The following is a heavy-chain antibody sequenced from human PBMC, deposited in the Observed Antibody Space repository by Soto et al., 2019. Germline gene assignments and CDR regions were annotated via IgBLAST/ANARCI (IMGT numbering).Heavy chain of an antibody. CDR1: GFIFSSYG. J-gene: IGHJ4*02. CDR3: ARGGGPTAVLGY. Sequence: QVQLVESGGGVVQPGRSLRLSCAASGFIFSSYGMHWVRQAPGKGLEWVAVIWYDGSNKYYADSVKGRFTISRDNSKNTLYLQMNSLRAEDTAVYYCARGGGPTAVLGYWGQGTLVTVSS. CDR2: IWYDGSNK. V-gene: IGHV3-33*01. D-gene: IGHD4-17*01.